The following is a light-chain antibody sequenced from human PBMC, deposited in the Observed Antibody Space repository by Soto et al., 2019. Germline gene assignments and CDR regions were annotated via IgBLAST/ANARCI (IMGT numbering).Light chain of an antibody. J-gene: IGKJ1*01. CDR1: QGIGST. CDR2: GAS. V-gene: IGKV3-15*01. CDR3: QQYNSWLWT. Sequence: EIVITQSPATLSVSPGEGAPLSCRARQGIGSTLAWYPQNPGQTPRLLIYGASTRATGVPARFSGSGSGTEFTLIISSLQSEDSAVYYCQQYNSWLWTFGQGTKVDI.